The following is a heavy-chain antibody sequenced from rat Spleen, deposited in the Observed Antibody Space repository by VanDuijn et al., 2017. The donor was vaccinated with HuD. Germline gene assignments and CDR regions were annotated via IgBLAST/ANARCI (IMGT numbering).Heavy chain of an antibody. J-gene: IGHJ2*01. V-gene: IGHV5S13*01. Sequence: EVQLVESGGGLVQPGGSLKLSCEASGLTFSTSGMAWFRQTPTMGLEWVASISTDSTYTFYRDSVKGRFTLSRDNAKNTLYLQMDSLRSEDTATYYCASRDYWGQGVMVTVSS. CDR1: GLTFSTSG. CDR3: ASRDY. CDR2: ISTDSTYT.